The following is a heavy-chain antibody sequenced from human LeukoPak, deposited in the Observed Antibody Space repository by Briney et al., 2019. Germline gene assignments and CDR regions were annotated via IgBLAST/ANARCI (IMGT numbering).Heavy chain of an antibody. V-gene: IGHV4-38-2*02. CDR3: ARDLLAYCGGDCSNWFDP. Sequence: PSETLSLTCTVSGYSISSGFYWGWIRQPPGQGLEWIGNIYSSGSTNYNPSLKSRVTISVDTSKNQFSLKLSSVTAADTAVYYCARDLLAYCGGDCSNWFDPWGQGTLVTVSS. D-gene: IGHD2-21*02. J-gene: IGHJ5*02. CDR2: IYSSGST. CDR1: GYSISSGFY.